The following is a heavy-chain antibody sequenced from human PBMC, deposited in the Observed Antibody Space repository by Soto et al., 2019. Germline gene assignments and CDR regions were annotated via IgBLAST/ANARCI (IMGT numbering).Heavy chain of an antibody. Sequence: SETLSLTCTVSGGSISSYYWSWIRQPPGKGLEWIGYIYYSGSTNYNPSLKSRVTISVDTSKNQFSLKLSSVTAADTAVYYCARSPEDFPYLDYWGQGTLVTVSS. CDR3: ARSPEDFPYLDY. D-gene: IGHD3-3*01. J-gene: IGHJ4*02. V-gene: IGHV4-59*01. CDR2: IYYSGST. CDR1: GGSISSYY.